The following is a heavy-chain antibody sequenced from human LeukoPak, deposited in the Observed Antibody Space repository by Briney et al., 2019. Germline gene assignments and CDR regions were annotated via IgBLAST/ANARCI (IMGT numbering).Heavy chain of an antibody. V-gene: IGHV4-59*08. Sequence: PSETLSLTCTVSGGSISSYYWSWIRQPPGKGLEWIGYIYYTGSTNYNPSLKSRVSISVDTSKNQFSLKLSSVTAADTAVYYCARHGGYHSPIDYWGLGTLVTVSS. CDR3: ARHGGYHSPIDY. D-gene: IGHD3-22*01. CDR1: GGSISSYY. J-gene: IGHJ4*02. CDR2: IYYTGST.